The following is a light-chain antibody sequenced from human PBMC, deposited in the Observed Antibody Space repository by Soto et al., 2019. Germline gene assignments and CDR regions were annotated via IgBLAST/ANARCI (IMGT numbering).Light chain of an antibody. CDR1: SSNIGAGYD. CDR2: GNS. Sequence: QSVLTQPPSVSGAPGQRVTISCTGSSSNIGAGYDVHWYQQLPGTAPKLLIYGNSNRPSGVPDRFSGSKSGTSASLAITGLQAEDEADHYCQSYDSSLSGSVFGGGTKVPVL. J-gene: IGLJ2*01. CDR3: QSYDSSLSGSV. V-gene: IGLV1-40*01.